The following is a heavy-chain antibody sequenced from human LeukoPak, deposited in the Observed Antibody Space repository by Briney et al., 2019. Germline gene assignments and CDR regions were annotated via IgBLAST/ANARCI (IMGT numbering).Heavy chain of an antibody. D-gene: IGHD4-23*01. Sequence: SVKVSCKASGGTFSSSAISWVRQAPGQGLECMGRIIPTFGTANYAQKFQGRVTITADKFTSTAYMELSSLRSDDTAVYYCAREAPWNYGGNTGEDYWGQGTLVTVSS. CDR1: GGTFSSSA. CDR2: IIPTFGTA. V-gene: IGHV1-69*06. CDR3: AREAPWNYGGNTGEDY. J-gene: IGHJ4*02.